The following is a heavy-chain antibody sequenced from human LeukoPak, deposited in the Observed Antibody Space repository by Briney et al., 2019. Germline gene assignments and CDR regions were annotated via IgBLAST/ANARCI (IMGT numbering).Heavy chain of an antibody. CDR1: GFTFSSYA. Sequence: PGGSLRLSCAASGFTFSSYAMTWVRQAPGKGLEWVSAISYDRGNIYYADSVKGRFTISRDNSKNIVYLQMNSLRAEDTAVYYCAKDGLARGANWFDPWGQGTLLTVSS. CDR2: ISYDRGNI. V-gene: IGHV3-23*01. CDR3: AKDGLARGANWFDP. D-gene: IGHD3-10*01. J-gene: IGHJ5*02.